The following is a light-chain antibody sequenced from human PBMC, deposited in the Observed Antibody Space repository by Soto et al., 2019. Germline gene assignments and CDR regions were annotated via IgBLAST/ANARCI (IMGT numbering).Light chain of an antibody. CDR3: CSYAGRTTPYV. CDR1: SSDVGSYNL. Sequence: QSVLTQPASVSGSPGQSITISCTGTSSDVGSYNLVSWYQHHPGKAPKLMIYEVSERPSGVSNRFSGSKSGNTASLTISGLQAEDEADYYCCSYAGRTTPYVLGTGTKLTVL. J-gene: IGLJ1*01. CDR2: EVS. V-gene: IGLV2-23*02.